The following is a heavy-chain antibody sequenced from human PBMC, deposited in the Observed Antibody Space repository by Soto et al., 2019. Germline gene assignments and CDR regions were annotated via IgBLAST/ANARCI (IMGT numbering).Heavy chain of an antibody. CDR1: GGSISSSSYY. D-gene: IGHD3-3*01. J-gene: IGHJ6*02. V-gene: IGHV4-39*01. CDR2: IYYSGST. CDR3: ASPHTIFGVVTTDNYYYYGMDV. Sequence: QLQLQESGPGLVKPSETLSLTCTVSGGSISSSSYYWGWIRQPPGKGLEWIGSIYYSGSTYYNPSLKSRVTISVAPSKNQFSLKLSSVTAADTAVYYCASPHTIFGVVTTDNYYYYGMDVWGQGTTVTVSS.